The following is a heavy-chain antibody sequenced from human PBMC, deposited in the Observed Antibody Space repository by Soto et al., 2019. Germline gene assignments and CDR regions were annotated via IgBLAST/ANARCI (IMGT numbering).Heavy chain of an antibody. CDR1: GYYFSSFW. J-gene: IGHJ4*02. D-gene: IGHD4-17*01. V-gene: IGHV5-51*01. Sequence: GESLKISCEGSGYYFSSFWIGLVRQPPGKGLEWMGIIYPGDSDTRYGPSFQGQVTISADKSTNTASLQWSSLKASDTAMYYCARQGNGGEGFDYWGQGTLVTVSS. CDR2: IYPGDSDT. CDR3: ARQGNGGEGFDY.